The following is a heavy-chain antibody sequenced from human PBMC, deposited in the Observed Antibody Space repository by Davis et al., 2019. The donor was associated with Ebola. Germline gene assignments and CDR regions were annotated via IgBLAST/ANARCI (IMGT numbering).Heavy chain of an antibody. CDR2: IHYDGSNK. D-gene: IGHD6-13*01. Sequence: GESLKIPCAASGFTFSSYGMHWVRQAPGKGLEWVAFIHYDGSNKYYADSVKGRFTISRDNSKNTLYLQMNSLRAEDTAVHYCAKDRYPSAALDPWGQGTLVTVSS. CDR3: AKDRYPSAALDP. J-gene: IGHJ5*02. CDR1: GFTFSSYG. V-gene: IGHV3-30*02.